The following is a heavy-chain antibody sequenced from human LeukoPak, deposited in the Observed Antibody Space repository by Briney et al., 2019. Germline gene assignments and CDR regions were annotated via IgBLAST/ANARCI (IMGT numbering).Heavy chain of an antibody. CDR1: GGSFSSYY. V-gene: IGHV4-59*01. Sequence: SETLSLTCAVYGGSFSSYYWSWIRQPPGKGLEWIGYIYYSGSTNYNPSLKSRVTISVDTSKNQFSLKLSSVTAADTAVYYCARDSSGWDDAFDIWGQGTMVTVSS. J-gene: IGHJ3*02. CDR2: IYYSGST. CDR3: ARDSSGWDDAFDI. D-gene: IGHD6-19*01.